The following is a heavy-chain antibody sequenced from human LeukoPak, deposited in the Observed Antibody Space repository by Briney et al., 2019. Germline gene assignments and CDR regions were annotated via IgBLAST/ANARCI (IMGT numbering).Heavy chain of an antibody. D-gene: IGHD1-1*01. Sequence: GGSLRLSCAASGFTFSSYAMSWVRQAPGKGLEWVSSISASGGSTYYADSVKGRFTISRDNSKNTLYLQMNSLRAEDTAVYYCANSLQLERRAHYYYGMDVWGQGTTVTVSS. V-gene: IGHV3-23*01. CDR3: ANSLQLERRAHYYYGMDV. CDR1: GFTFSSYA. J-gene: IGHJ6*02. CDR2: ISASGGST.